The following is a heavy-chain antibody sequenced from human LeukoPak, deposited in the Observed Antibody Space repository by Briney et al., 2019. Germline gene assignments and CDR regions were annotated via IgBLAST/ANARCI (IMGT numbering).Heavy chain of an antibody. CDR2: IYYSGST. D-gene: IGHD5-12*01. CDR1: GGSISSSSYY. Sequence: PSETLSLTCTVSGGSISSSSYYWGWIRQPPGKGLEWIGSIYYSGSTYYNPSLKSRVTISVDTSKNQFSLKLSSVTAADTAVYYCARGGYSGYDESFDYWGQGTLVTVSS. J-gene: IGHJ4*02. V-gene: IGHV4-39*07. CDR3: ARGGYSGYDESFDY.